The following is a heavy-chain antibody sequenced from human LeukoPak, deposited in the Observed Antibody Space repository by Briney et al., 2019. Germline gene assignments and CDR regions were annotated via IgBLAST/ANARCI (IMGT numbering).Heavy chain of an antibody. D-gene: IGHD4-17*01. CDR1: GYTFTGYY. Sequence: ASVKVSCKASGYTFTGYYMHWVRQAPGQGLEWMGWINPNSGGTNYAQKFQGRVTMTRDTSISTAYMELSRLRSDDTAVHYWARIAQRILYGDYVVDYWGQGTLVTVSS. V-gene: IGHV1-2*02. CDR3: ARIAQRILYGDYVVDY. J-gene: IGHJ4*02. CDR2: INPNSGGT.